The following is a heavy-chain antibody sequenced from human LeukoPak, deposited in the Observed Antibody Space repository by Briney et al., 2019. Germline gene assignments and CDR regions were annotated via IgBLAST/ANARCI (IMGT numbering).Heavy chain of an antibody. J-gene: IGHJ4*02. CDR2: IYTSGSS. D-gene: IGHD3-16*01. CDR3: ARSTTGGVWGYYFDY. Sequence: PSETLSLTCTVSGGSISSYYWSWIRQPAGKGLEWIGRIYTSGSSNYNPSLKSRVTMSVDTSKNQFSLKLSSVTVADTAVYYCARSTTGGVWGYYFDYWGQGTLVTVSS. CDR1: GGSISSYY. V-gene: IGHV4-4*07.